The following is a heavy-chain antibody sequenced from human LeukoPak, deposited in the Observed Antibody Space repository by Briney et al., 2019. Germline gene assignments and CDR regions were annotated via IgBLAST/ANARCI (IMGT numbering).Heavy chain of an antibody. CDR2: ISPDGGVS. D-gene: IGHD1-1*01. J-gene: IGHJ4*02. CDR3: AKEEFWRFDF. Sequence: GGSPRLSCAASGFSFNHYGMHWFRQAPGKGPEWVAKISPDGGVSQYVDSVKGRFTISRDNSKNSLSLHMSSLRVEDTALYFCAKEEFWRFDFWGQGTLVTVS. V-gene: IGHV3-7*03. CDR1: GFSFNHYG.